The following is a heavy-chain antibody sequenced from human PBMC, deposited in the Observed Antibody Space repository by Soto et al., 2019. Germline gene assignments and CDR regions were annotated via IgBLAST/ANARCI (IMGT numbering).Heavy chain of an antibody. Sequence: GGSLRLSCVASGFTFSSYALHWVRQAPGKGLEWVAVISYDGSNKYYADSVKGRFTISRDNSNKILYLQMNSLRVEDTAVYYCARDRYYFGSGRESDGMDVWGQGTTVTVSS. CDR2: ISYDGSNK. D-gene: IGHD3-10*01. CDR3: ARDRYYFGSGRESDGMDV. CDR1: GFTFSSYA. J-gene: IGHJ6*02. V-gene: IGHV3-30-3*01.